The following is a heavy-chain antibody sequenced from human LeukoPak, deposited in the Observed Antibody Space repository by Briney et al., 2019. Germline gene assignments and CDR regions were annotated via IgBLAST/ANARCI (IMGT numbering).Heavy chain of an antibody. CDR1: GFTFSTYE. J-gene: IGHJ5*02. V-gene: IGHV3-48*03. CDR3: ARDPSDFLGNYFDP. Sequence: GGSLRLSCAASGFTFSTYEMNWVRQAPGKGLEWVSYIISSGSTIYYADSVKGRFTISRDNAKNSLYLQMNSLRAEDTAVYYCARDPSDFLGNYFDPWGQGTLVTVSS. CDR2: IISSGSTI. D-gene: IGHD1-7*01.